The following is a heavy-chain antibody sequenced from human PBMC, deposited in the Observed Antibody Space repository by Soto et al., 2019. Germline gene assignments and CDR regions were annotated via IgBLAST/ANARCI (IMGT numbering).Heavy chain of an antibody. D-gene: IGHD3-10*01. CDR2: ISAYNGNT. V-gene: IGHV1-18*04. Sequence: PRASVKVSCKASGYTFTSYGISWVRQAPGQGLEWMGWISAYNGNTNYAQKLQGRVTMTTDTSTSTAYMELRSLRSDDTAVYYCASHYYGSGSHQGYYYGMDVWGQGTTVTVSS. CDR1: GYTFTSYG. J-gene: IGHJ6*02. CDR3: ASHYYGSGSHQGYYYGMDV.